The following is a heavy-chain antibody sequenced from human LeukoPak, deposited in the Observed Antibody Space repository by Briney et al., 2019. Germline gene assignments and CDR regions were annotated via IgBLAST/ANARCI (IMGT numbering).Heavy chain of an antibody. V-gene: IGHV3-7*03. CDR3: ARGGGLDV. J-gene: IGHJ6*02. Sequence: GGSPRLSCSVTGFSFKNFAMHWVRQAPGKGLEWVAHIKQDGSQEYYVDSVKGRFTISRDSAKNSLYLQMSNLRAEDTAVYFCARGGGLDVWGQGATVTVSS. CDR1: GFSFKNFA. CDR2: IKQDGSQE.